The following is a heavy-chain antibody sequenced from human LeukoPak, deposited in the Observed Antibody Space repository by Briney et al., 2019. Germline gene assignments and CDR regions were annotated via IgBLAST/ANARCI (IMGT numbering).Heavy chain of an antibody. V-gene: IGHV3-7*01. CDR3: ARDHSGWDYFDY. CDR1: GFTFGSYL. D-gene: IGHD1-26*01. J-gene: IGHJ4*02. CDR2: IKQDGSEK. Sequence: GGSLRLSCAASGFTFGSYLMHWVRQAPGKGLEWVANIKQDGSEKYYVDSVKGRFTVARDNSKNTLYLQMNSLTVEDTAVYFCARDHSGWDYFDYWGQGTVVSVSS.